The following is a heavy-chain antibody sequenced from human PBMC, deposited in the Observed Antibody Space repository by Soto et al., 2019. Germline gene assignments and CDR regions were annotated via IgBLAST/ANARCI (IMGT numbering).Heavy chain of an antibody. Sequence: EVQLVESGGGLVQPGGSLRLSCAASGVTVSNNYMSWVRQAPGKGLEWVSVIYSFGSTSYADSVRGRFTISRDNSKNTLYLHMNSLRPEDTAVYYCARNMPVTTLGYWGQGTLVTVSS. V-gene: IGHV3-66*01. CDR1: GVTVSNNY. CDR2: IYSFGST. CDR3: ARNMPVTTLGY. J-gene: IGHJ4*02. D-gene: IGHD4-17*01.